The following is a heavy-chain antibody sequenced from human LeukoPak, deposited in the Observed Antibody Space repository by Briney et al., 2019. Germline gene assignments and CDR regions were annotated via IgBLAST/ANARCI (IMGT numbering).Heavy chain of an antibody. CDR2: IRSKAYGGTT. J-gene: IGHJ6*04. Sequence: PGGSLRLSCAASGFTFSDYYMSWVRQAPGKGLEWVGFIRSKAYGGTTEYAASVKGRFTISRDDSKSIAYLQMDSLKTEDTAVYYCSRADYYGSGSPISLDVWGKGTTVTVSS. V-gene: IGHV3-49*04. CDR3: SRADYYGSGSPISLDV. D-gene: IGHD3-10*01. CDR1: GFTFSDYY.